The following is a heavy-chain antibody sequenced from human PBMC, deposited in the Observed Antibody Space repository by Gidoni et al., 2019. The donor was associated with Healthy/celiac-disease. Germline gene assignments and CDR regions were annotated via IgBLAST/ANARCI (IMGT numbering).Heavy chain of an antibody. CDR3: ARRPVAGPFDY. D-gene: IGHD6-19*01. V-gene: IGHV4-39*01. Sequence: LQLPESDACLVKPSETLSLTCPVSGGSISSSSYSWGWLRQPPGKGLEWIGSTYYSWSTYYNPSLKRRVTISVDTSKNQFYLKLSSVNAADTAVYYCARRPVAGPFDYWGQGTLVTVSS. CDR2: TYYSWST. J-gene: IGHJ4*02. CDR1: GGSISSSSYS.